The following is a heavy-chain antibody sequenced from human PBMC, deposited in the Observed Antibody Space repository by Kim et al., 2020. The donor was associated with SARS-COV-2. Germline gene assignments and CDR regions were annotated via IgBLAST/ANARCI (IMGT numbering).Heavy chain of an antibody. CDR3: ANSGSSSGVGSLGC. J-gene: IGHJ1*01. D-gene: IGHD3-10*01. V-gene: IGHV3-23*01. CDR1: GFIFNNFA. CDR2: ISGSGGTT. Sequence: GGSLRLSCAASGFIFNNFAMNWVRQAPGKGLEWVSVISGSGGTTDYADSVKGRFTISRDNSKNTLYLRMDSLRVEDTAVYHCANSGSSSGVGSLGCWGPGTLSTVSS.